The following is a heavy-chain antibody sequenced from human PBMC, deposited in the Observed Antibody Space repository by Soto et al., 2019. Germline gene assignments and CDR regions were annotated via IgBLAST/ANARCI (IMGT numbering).Heavy chain of an antibody. CDR3: AGLYPYESSGYHLNF. CDR2: IYYLGNT. CDR1: CGYSVNISSY. V-gene: IGHV4-39*01. Sequence: LLTLSVTYSVSCGYSVNISSYWGWVSQPPGKGLEWVGSIYYLGNTYYNPSLGSRATISVDTSKNQFSLNLRSVTAAGTAVFYCAGLYPYESSGYHLNFWGQGTLVTVSS. D-gene: IGHD3-22*01. J-gene: IGHJ4*02.